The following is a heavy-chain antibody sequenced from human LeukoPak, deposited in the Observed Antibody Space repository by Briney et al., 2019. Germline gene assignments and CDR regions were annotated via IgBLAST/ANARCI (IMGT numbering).Heavy chain of an antibody. CDR3: ARVIRQTRTDAFDI. J-gene: IGHJ3*02. Sequence: GGSLRLSCAASGFTLSSYSMNWLRQAPGKGLEWVSSISSSSSYIYYADSGKVRFTISRDNAKNSLYLKMNSLRAEDTAVYYCARVIRQTRTDAFDIWGQGTMVTVSS. CDR2: ISSSSSYI. D-gene: IGHD6-6*01. CDR1: GFTLSSYS. V-gene: IGHV3-21*01.